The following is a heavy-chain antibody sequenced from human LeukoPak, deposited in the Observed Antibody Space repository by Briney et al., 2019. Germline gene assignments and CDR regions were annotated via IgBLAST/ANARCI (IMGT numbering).Heavy chain of an antibody. CDR1: GASISTYY. V-gene: IGHV4-59*01. CDR3: ARAGGGWSFDY. D-gene: IGHD6-19*01. CDR2: LFFGGST. Sequence: SETLSLTCTVSGASISTYYWSWIRQPPGKGLEWIGYLFFGGSTNYNPSLKSRVTISSDTSKNQLSLKLTSVNAADTAVYYCARAGGGWSFDYWGQGTLVTVSS. J-gene: IGHJ4*02.